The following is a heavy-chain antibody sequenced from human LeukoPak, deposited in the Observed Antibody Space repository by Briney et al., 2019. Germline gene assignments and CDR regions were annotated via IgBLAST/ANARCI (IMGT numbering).Heavy chain of an antibody. Sequence: ASVKVSCKASGYTFTDHYMHWVRQAPGQGLEWMGWINPNSDGINNYAHKFQGRVTMTRDTSISTAYMELSRLRSDDTAVFYCARDLYDHGEKHKTVTFDYWGQGTLVTVSS. J-gene: IGHJ4*02. CDR2: INPNSDGI. V-gene: IGHV1-2*07. CDR1: GYTFTDHY. CDR3: ARDLYDHGEKHKTVTFDY. D-gene: IGHD4-17*01.